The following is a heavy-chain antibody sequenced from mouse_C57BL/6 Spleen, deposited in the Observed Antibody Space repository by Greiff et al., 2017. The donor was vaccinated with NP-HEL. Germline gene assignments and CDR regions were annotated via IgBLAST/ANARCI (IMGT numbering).Heavy chain of an antibody. CDR2: ISDGGSYT. CDR1: GFTFSSYA. D-gene: IGHD1-1*02. V-gene: IGHV5-4*01. Sequence: EVKLVESGGGLVKPGGSLKLSCAASGFTFSSYAMSWVRQTPEKRLEWVATISDGGSYTYYPDNVKGRFTISRDNAKNNLYLQMSHLKSEDTAMYYCARENGPYAMDYWGQGTSVTVSS. CDR3: ARENGPYAMDY. J-gene: IGHJ4*01.